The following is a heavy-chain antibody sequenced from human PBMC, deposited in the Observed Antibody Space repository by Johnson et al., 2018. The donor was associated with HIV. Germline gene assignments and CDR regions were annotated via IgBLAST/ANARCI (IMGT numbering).Heavy chain of an antibody. J-gene: IGHJ3*02. CDR1: GFTFDDHA. CDR2: INWNGGKT. D-gene: IGHD6-13*01. Sequence: VQLVESGGGVVRPGGSLRLSCEASGFTFDDHAMSWVRQAPGKGLEWVSGINWNGGKTGYADSVKGRFTISRDNAKKSLYLQMNSLRVEDTALYYCAREQELIGERAFDIWGQGTMVTVSS. CDR3: AREQELIGERAFDI. V-gene: IGHV3-20*04.